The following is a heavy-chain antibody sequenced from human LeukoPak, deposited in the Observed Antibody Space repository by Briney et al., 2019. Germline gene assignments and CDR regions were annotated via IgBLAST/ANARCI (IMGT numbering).Heavy chain of an antibody. V-gene: IGHV1-69*06. CDR3: AAGSSFDYYYYYMDV. J-gene: IGHJ6*03. CDR2: ITPIFGTA. CDR1: GYTFTSYG. Sequence: SVKVSCKASGYTFTSYGISWVRQAPGQGLEWMGGITPIFGTANYAQKFQGRVTITADKSTSTAYMELSSLRSEDTAVYYCAAGSSFDYYYYYMDVWGKGTTVTVSS. D-gene: IGHD6-13*01.